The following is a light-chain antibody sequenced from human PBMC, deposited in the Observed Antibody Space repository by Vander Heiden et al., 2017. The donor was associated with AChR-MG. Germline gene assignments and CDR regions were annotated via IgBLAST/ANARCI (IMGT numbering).Light chain of an antibody. CDR1: KNDVGGYNY. Sequence: QSALTPPRSVSGSPGQSLTISCAGTKNDVGGYNYVSWYQQYPGKAPKLIIYDVTKRPSGVPDRFSGSKSGNTASLTISGLQAEDEADYYCSSYAGDPWVFGGGTRLTAL. V-gene: IGLV2-11*01. CDR2: DVT. J-gene: IGLJ3*02. CDR3: SSYAGDPWV.